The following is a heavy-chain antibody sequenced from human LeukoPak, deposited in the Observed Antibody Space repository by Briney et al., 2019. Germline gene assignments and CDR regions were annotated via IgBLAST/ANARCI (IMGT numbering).Heavy chain of an antibody. Sequence: ASVRVSCKASGHTFTAYYMHWVRQAPAQGLEWMGWIHPGSGDTKYAQKFQGRVTLTRDTSSSTAYMDLSGLRSDDTALYYCASYASGYNWLRAWGQGTQVTVSS. CDR3: ASYASGYNWLRA. J-gene: IGHJ5*02. CDR1: GHTFTAYY. V-gene: IGHV1-2*02. D-gene: IGHD5-12*01. CDR2: IHPGSGDT.